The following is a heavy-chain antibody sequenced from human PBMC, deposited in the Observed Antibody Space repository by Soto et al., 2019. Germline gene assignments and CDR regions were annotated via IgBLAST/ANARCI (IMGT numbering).Heavy chain of an antibody. CDR2: INHSGST. V-gene: IGHV4-34*01. Sequence: PSETLSLTCAVYGGSFRGYYWSWIRQPPGEGLEWIGEINHSGSTNYNPSLKSRVTISVDTSKNQFSLKLSSVTAADTAVYYCARRARRRYCSSTSCYTSKYYYYYGMDVWGQGTTVTVS. D-gene: IGHD2-2*02. J-gene: IGHJ6*02. CDR1: GGSFRGYY. CDR3: ARRARRRYCSSTSCYTSKYYYYYGMDV.